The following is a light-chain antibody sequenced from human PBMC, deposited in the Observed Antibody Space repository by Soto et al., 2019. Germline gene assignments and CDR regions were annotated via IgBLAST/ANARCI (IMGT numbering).Light chain of an antibody. V-gene: IGKV1-39*01. J-gene: IGKJ2*01. Sequence: DIQMTQSPSSLSASVGDRVTITCRASQSIRSYLNWYQQKPGKAPKLLIYAASSLQSGVPSRFSGRGSGTDFTLTISSLQPEDFATYYCQQSYSTPMYTFGQGTKLEIK. CDR1: QSIRSY. CDR2: AAS. CDR3: QQSYSTPMYT.